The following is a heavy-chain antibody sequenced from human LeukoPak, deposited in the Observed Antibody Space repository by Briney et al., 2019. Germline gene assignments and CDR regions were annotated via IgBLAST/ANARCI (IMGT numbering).Heavy chain of an antibody. J-gene: IGHJ4*02. CDR1: GFTVSTYW. CDR3: ARDSPGYLAYDS. Sequence: GGSLRLSCAASGFTVSTYWMTWVRQAPGKGPEWVANIKEDGSATYYVDSVKGRFTISRDNAKKSLYLQMNSLRAEDTAVYYCARDSPGYLAYDSWGQGTLVTVSS. CDR2: IKEDGSAT. V-gene: IGHV3-7*04. D-gene: IGHD1-1*01.